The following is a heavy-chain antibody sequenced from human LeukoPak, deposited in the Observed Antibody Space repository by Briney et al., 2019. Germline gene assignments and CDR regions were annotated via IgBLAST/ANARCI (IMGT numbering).Heavy chain of an antibody. CDR3: AKDRVTMIVADY. CDR1: GFTFSSYG. CDR2: IRYDGSNK. Sequence: PGGSLRLSCAASGFTFSSYGMHWVRQAPGKGLEWVAFIRYDGSNKYYADSVKGRFTISRDNSKNTLYLQMNSLRDEDTAVYYCAKDRVTMIVADYWGQGTLVTVSS. J-gene: IGHJ4*02. D-gene: IGHD3-22*01. V-gene: IGHV3-30*02.